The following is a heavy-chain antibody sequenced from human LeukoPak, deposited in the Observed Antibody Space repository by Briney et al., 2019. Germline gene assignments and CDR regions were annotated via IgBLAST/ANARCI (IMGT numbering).Heavy chain of an antibody. Sequence: SETLSLTCTVSGGSISSSSYYWGWIRQPPGKGLEWIGSIYYSGSTYYNPSLKSRVTISVDTSKNQFSLKLSSVTAADTAVYYCARHKVVSPSSGYSDPFFDYWGQGTLVTVSS. V-gene: IGHV4-39*01. D-gene: IGHD3-22*01. CDR2: IYYSGST. J-gene: IGHJ4*02. CDR3: ARHKVVSPSSGYSDPFFDY. CDR1: GGSISSSSYY.